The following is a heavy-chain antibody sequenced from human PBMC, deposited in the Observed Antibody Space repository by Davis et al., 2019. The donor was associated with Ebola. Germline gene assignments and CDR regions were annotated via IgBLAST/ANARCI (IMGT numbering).Heavy chain of an antibody. CDR2: ISSGATST. CDR3: AKAGCSTTGCYSNQ. V-gene: IGHV3-23*01. D-gene: IGHD2-2*01. Sequence: PGGSLRPSCAASGFAFSTYAMSWVRQPPGKGLEWVSIISSGATSTYYADSVKGRFTISRDNSKNTLYLQMNSLRAEDTAQYYCAKAGCSTTGCYSNQWGRGTLVTVSS. CDR1: GFAFSTYA. J-gene: IGHJ4*02.